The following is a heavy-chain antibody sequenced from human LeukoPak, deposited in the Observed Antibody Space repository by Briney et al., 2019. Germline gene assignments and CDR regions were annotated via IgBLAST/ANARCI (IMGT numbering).Heavy chain of an antibody. J-gene: IGHJ3*02. CDR2: ISYDGSNK. CDR1: GFTFSSYG. Sequence: GGSLRLSCAASGFTFSSYGMHWVRQAPGKGLEWVAVISYDGSNKYYADSVKGRFTISRDNSKNTLYLQMNSLRAEDTAVYYCAKGVNYYGSSGYSLDAFDIWGQGTMVTVSS. V-gene: IGHV3-30*18. CDR3: AKGVNYYGSSGYSLDAFDI. D-gene: IGHD3-22*01.